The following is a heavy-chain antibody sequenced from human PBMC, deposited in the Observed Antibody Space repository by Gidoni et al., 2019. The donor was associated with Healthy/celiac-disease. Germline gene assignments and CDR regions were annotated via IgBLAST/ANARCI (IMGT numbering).Heavy chain of an antibody. D-gene: IGHD3-22*01. J-gene: IGHJ3*02. CDR1: GGTFSSYA. Sequence: QVQLVQSGAEVKKPGSSVKVSCKASGGTFSSYAISWVRQAPGQGLEWMGGIIPIVGTANDAQKVQGRVTITADESTSTAYMELSSLRSEDTAVYYCATLPGPIADAFDIWGQGTMVTVSS. CDR2: IIPIVGTA. CDR3: ATLPGPIADAFDI. V-gene: IGHV1-69*01.